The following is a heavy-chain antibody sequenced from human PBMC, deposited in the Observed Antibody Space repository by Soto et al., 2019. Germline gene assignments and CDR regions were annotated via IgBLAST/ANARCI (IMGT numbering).Heavy chain of an antibody. CDR3: ARGSYYDYVWGSYRPYGMDV. J-gene: IGHJ6*02. CDR1: GGSFSGYY. V-gene: IGHV4-34*01. CDR2: INHSGST. D-gene: IGHD3-16*01. Sequence: PSETLSLTCAVYGGSFSGYYWSWIRQPPGKGLEWIGEINHSGSTNYNPSLKSRVTISVDTSKNQFSLKLSSVTAADTAVYHCARGSYYDYVWGSYRPYGMDVWGQGTTVTVSS.